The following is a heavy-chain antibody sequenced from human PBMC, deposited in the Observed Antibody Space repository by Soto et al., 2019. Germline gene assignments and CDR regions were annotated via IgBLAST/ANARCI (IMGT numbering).Heavy chain of an antibody. CDR3: AREDDGGDRDYYGLDV. V-gene: IGHV4-30-4*01. CDR2: IHYSGSI. Sequence: QVQLQESGPGLVRPSQTLSLTCTVSGGSISTDHYHWTWIRQAPGKGLEWIGYIHYSGSIQFNPSLQSRVSMSVDTSKNLFSLRLSSVTAADTAVYFCAREDDGGDRDYYGLDVWGLGTTVTVSS. CDR1: GGSISTDHYH. J-gene: IGHJ6*02. D-gene: IGHD2-21*02.